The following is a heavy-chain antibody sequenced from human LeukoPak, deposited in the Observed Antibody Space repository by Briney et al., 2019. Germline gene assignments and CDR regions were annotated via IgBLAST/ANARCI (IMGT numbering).Heavy chain of an antibody. D-gene: IGHD3-22*01. CDR2: ISGSGGST. CDR1: GFTFSSYA. CDR3: AKDTSGLGGYSSDY. J-gene: IGHJ4*02. Sequence: GGSLRLSCAASGFTFSSYAMSWVRQAPGKGLEWVSAISGSGGSTYYADSVKGRFTIPRDNSKNTLYLQMNSLRAEDTAVYYCAKDTSGLGGYSSDYWGQGTLVTVSS. V-gene: IGHV3-23*01.